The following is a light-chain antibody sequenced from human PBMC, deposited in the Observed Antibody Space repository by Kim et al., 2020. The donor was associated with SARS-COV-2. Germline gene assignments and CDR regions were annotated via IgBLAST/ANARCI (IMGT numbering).Light chain of an antibody. CDR2: TDN. CDR1: NSNIGSNA. CDR3: AVWDDSLNGPV. V-gene: IGLV1-44*01. Sequence: GQRVTISCSGSNSNIGSNAVNWYQQLPRTAPKRLIYTDNQRPSGVPDRFSGSKSGTSASLAISGLQSADEADYFCAVWDDSLNGPVFGGGTQLTVL. J-gene: IGLJ2*01.